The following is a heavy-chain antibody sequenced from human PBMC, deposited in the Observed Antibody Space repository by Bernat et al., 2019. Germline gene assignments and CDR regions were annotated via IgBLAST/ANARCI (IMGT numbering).Heavy chain of an antibody. CDR3: TRDQGQWLVHDY. Sequence: EVQLVESGGDLVKPGRSLRLSCTASGFTFGDYAMSWFRQAPGKGLEWVGFIRSKAYGGTTEYAASVKGRFTISRDDSKSIAYLQMNSLKTEDTAMYYCTRDQGQWLVHDYWGQGTLVTVSS. J-gene: IGHJ4*02. CDR1: GFTFGDYA. D-gene: IGHD6-19*01. V-gene: IGHV3-49*05. CDR2: IRSKAYGGTT.